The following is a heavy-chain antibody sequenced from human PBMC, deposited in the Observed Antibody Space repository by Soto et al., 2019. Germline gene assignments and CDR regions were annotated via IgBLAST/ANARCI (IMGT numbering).Heavy chain of an antibody. D-gene: IGHD2-2*01. J-gene: IGHJ6*02. V-gene: IGHV4-34*01. CDR2: INHSGST. CDR3: ARGGSLGYCSSTSCSTGYYYGMDV. CDR1: GGSFSGYY. Sequence: QVQLQQWGAGLLKPSETLSLTCAVYGGSFSGYYWSWIRQPPGKGLEWIGEINHSGSTNYNPSLKSRVTISLDSSKNQFSLKLSSVTAADTAVYYCARGGSLGYCSSTSCSTGYYYGMDVWGQGTTVTVSS.